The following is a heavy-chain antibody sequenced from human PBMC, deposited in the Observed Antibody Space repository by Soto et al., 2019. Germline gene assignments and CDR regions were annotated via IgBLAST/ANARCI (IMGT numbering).Heavy chain of an antibody. D-gene: IGHD1-26*01. V-gene: IGHV3-23*01. CDR1: GFTFSSYA. J-gene: IGHJ4*02. CDR3: AKGGWELLDY. CDR2: ISGSGGST. Sequence: EVQLLESGGGLVQPGGSLRLSCAASGFTFSSYAMSWVRQAPGKGLEWVSAISGSGGSTYYADSVKGRFTISRDNSKHTVYLQMSSLRAEDTAVYYCAKGGWELLDYWCQGTLVTVSS.